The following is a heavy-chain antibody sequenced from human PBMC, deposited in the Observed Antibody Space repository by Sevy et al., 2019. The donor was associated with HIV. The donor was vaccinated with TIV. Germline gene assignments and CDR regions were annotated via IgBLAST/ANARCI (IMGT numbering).Heavy chain of an antibody. J-gene: IGHJ4*02. CDR2: ITLSGSTI. CDR3: ARDRQGITVAGTAIDY. CDR1: GFTFSSYE. Sequence: GGSLRLSCTASGFTFSSYEMNWVRRAPGKGLEWVSCITLSGSTIYYADSVKGRFTISRDNAKNSLYLQMNSLRAEDTAVYYCARDRQGITVAGTAIDYWGQGTLVTVSS. D-gene: IGHD6-19*01. V-gene: IGHV3-48*03.